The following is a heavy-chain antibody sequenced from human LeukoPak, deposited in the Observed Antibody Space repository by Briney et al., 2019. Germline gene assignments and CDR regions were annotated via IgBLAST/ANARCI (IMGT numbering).Heavy chain of an antibody. Sequence: SVKVSCKASGGTFSSYAISWVRQAPGQGLEWMGRIIPILGIANYAQKFQGRVTITADKSTSTAYMELSSLRSEDTAVYYCAREGDYDGEIDYWGQGTLVAVSS. D-gene: IGHD4-17*01. J-gene: IGHJ4*02. CDR2: IIPILGIA. CDR3: AREGDYDGEIDY. CDR1: GGTFSSYA. V-gene: IGHV1-69*04.